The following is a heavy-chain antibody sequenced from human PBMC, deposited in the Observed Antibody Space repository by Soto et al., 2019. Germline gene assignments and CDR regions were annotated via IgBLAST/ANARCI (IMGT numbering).Heavy chain of an antibody. V-gene: IGHV3-15*01. D-gene: IGHD2-8*01. Sequence: EVQLVESGGGLVKPGGSLRLSGGGSGFTFSNAWMSWVRRAPGKGLAWVGSIRSGAYGGAIDYAAPEKGSFTISRDDSTNTLFLQMNNLRAEDTAVYSCTTTKGRLEPPTNDFWGQGTPVIVSS. CDR2: IRSGAYGGAI. J-gene: IGHJ4*02. CDR1: GFTFSNAW. CDR3: TTTKGRLEPPTNDF.